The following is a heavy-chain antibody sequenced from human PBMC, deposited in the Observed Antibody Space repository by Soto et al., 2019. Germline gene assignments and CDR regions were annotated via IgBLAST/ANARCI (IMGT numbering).Heavy chain of an antibody. CDR2: INAGNGNT. CDR1: GYTFTSYA. D-gene: IGHD3-10*01. J-gene: IGHJ5*02. Sequence: GASVKVSCKASGYTFTSYAMHWVRQAPGQRLEWMGWINAGNGNTKYSQKFQGRVTITRNTSASTAYMELSSLRSEDTAVYYCARGTYYYGSGSYRRRIWFDPWGQGTLVTVSS. V-gene: IGHV1-3*01. CDR3: ARGTYYYGSGSYRRRIWFDP.